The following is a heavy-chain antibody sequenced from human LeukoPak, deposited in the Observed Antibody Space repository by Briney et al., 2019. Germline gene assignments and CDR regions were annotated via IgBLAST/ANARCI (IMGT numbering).Heavy chain of an antibody. D-gene: IGHD3-10*01. CDR2: ISAYNGNT. CDR3: ARPRYGSGSYYNVYNWFDP. Sequence: ASVKVSCKASGYTFTSYGISWVRQAPGQGLEWMGWISAYNGNTNYAQKLQGRVTMTTVTSTSTAYMELRSLRSDDTAVYYCARPRYGSGSYYNVYNWFDPWGQGTLVTVSS. J-gene: IGHJ5*02. V-gene: IGHV1-18*01. CDR1: GYTFTSYG.